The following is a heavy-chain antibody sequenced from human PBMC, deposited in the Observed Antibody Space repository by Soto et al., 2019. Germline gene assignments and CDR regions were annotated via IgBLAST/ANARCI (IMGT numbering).Heavy chain of an antibody. J-gene: IGHJ4*02. V-gene: IGHV3-23*01. CDR2: ITGSGGTT. CDR3: AKLFSSWQTDDY. D-gene: IGHD6-13*01. Sequence: PGGSLRLSCAASGFTFSSYTMSWVRQAPGKGLEWVSAITGSGGTTFYADSVKGRFAISRDNSRNTLYLQMSSLRAEDTAVYYCAKLFSSWQTDDYWGQGTLVTVSS. CDR1: GFTFSSYT.